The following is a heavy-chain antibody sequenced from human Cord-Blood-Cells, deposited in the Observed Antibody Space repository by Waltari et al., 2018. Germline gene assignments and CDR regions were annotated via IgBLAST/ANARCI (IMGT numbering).Heavy chain of an antibody. V-gene: IGHV4-34*01. Sequence: QVQLQQWGAGLLKPSETLSLTCAVYGGSSSGYYWSWIRQPPGKGLDWIGEINHSGSTNYNPSLKSRVTISVDTSKIQFSLSLSSVTAADTAVYYCARRAYDILTGYSDACDICGQGTMVTVSS. CDR3: ARRAYDILTGYSDACDI. CDR2: INHSGST. D-gene: IGHD3-9*01. J-gene: IGHJ3*02. CDR1: GGSSSGYY.